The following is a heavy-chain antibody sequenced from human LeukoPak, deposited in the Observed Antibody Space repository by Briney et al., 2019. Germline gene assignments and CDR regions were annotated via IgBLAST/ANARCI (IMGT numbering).Heavy chain of an antibody. V-gene: IGHV4-59*01. CDR1: GDSISGYY. Sequence: SETLSLTCTVSGDSISGYYRSWIRQPPGKGLEWIGYIYSSGSTNYNPSLKSRVTISVDMSKNQFSLKLSSVTAADTAVYYCARVLSGWPHQFDYWGQGTLVTVSS. CDR3: ARVLSGWPHQFDY. CDR2: IYSSGST. D-gene: IGHD6-19*01. J-gene: IGHJ4*02.